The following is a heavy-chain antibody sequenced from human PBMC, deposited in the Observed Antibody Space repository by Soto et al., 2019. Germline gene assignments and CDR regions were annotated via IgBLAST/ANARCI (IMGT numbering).Heavy chain of an antibody. D-gene: IGHD2-21*01. CDR3: ARVGHIAVVIALFDH. J-gene: IGHJ4*02. CDR2: MSSDGRNE. Sequence: QVQLVESGGGLVQPGRSLRLSCEGSGFTFSKYGMHWVRQAPGKGLEWVAVMSSDGRNEYYADSVKGRFTISRENSNSTLYLQMSSLRPEDTAVYYCARVGHIAVVIALFDHWGQGTLVTVSS. V-gene: IGHV3-30*03. CDR1: GFTFSKYG.